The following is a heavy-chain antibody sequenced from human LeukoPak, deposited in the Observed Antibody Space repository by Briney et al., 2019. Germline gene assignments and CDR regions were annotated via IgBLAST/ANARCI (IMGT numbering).Heavy chain of an antibody. CDR3: AKDPNGDYVGAFDF. CDR2: IRGSGGGT. V-gene: IGHV3-23*01. CDR1: GFTFCKYA. Sequence: GGSLRLSCEASGFTFCKYALIWVRHPPRKGVGWVSAIRGSGGGTQYAEDVKSRFTISRDNSKNTLFLHMISLRAEDTAVYYCAKDPNGDYVGAFDFWGQGTVVTVSS. D-gene: IGHD4-17*01. J-gene: IGHJ3*01.